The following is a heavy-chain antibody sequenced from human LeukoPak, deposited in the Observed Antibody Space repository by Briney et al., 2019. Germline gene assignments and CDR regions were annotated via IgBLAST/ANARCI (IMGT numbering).Heavy chain of an antibody. CDR3: AREMGANRNDAFDL. J-gene: IGHJ3*01. CDR1: RFTLSSYW. Sequence: PGGSLRLSCAASRFTLSSYWMSWVRQAPGKGLEWVAKIKQDGSEKYYVDSVKGRFTISRDNAQNSLYLQMNSLRAEDTAVYYCAREMGANRNDAFDLWGQGTMVTVPS. V-gene: IGHV3-7*04. D-gene: IGHD1-26*01. CDR2: IKQDGSEK.